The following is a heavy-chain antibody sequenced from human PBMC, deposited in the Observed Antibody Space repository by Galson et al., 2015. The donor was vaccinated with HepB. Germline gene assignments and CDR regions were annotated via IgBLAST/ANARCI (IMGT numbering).Heavy chain of an antibody. J-gene: IGHJ1*01. V-gene: IGHV5-51*01. Sequence: QSGAEVKKPGESLRISCKGSGYRFSNYWIAWVRQMPGKGLESMGIIYPGDSETRYSPSFQGQVTISADRSISTAYLQWNSLKASDTAMYYCASQVDSSGYQFQHWGQGTLVTVSS. CDR2: IYPGDSET. CDR1: GYRFSNYW. CDR3: ASQVDSSGYQFQH. D-gene: IGHD3-22*01.